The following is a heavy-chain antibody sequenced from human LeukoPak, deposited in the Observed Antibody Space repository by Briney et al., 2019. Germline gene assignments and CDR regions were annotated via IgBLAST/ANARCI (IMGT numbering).Heavy chain of an antibody. CDR1: GYSFTVHY. Sequence: ASLKLSCKTSGYSFTVHYLHWLRQAPGQGLEWMGWIKPDSGATTFAQNFQGKVTMTSDTSINTAYMESSSLTSDVTAMYYCARDHDYGPDYWGQGTLVTVSA. CDR2: IKPDSGAT. V-gene: IGHV1-2*02. CDR3: ARDHDYGPDY. J-gene: IGHJ4*02. D-gene: IGHD4/OR15-4a*01.